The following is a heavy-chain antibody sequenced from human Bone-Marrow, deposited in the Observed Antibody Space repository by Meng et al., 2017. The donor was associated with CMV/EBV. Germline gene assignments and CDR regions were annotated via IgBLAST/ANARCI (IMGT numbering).Heavy chain of an antibody. CDR2: ISSSGSTI. CDR1: GFTFSDYY. CDR3: ARRVVPAAIRIRYYYYRMDV. V-gene: IGHV3-11*01. D-gene: IGHD2-2*02. J-gene: IGHJ6*02. Sequence: GGSLRLSCAASGFTFSDYYMSWIRQAPGKGLEWVSYISSSGSTIYYADSVKGRFTISRDNAKNSLYLQMNSLRAEDTAVYYCARRVVPAAIRIRYYYYRMDVWGQGTTVTVSS.